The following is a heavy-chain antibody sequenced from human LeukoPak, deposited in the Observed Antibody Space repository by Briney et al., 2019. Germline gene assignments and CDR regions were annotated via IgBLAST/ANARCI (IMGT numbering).Heavy chain of an antibody. V-gene: IGHV3-30-3*01. D-gene: IGHD6-13*01. J-gene: IGHJ4*02. Sequence: GGSLRLSCTASGFTFSSYAMHWVRQAPGKGLEWVELISYDGSNKYYADSVKGRFTISRDNSKNTLYLQMNSLRAEDTAVYYCARSRWAAAGRGRAYYFDYWGQGTLVTVSS. CDR3: ARSRWAAAGRGRAYYFDY. CDR1: GFTFSSYA. CDR2: ISYDGSNK.